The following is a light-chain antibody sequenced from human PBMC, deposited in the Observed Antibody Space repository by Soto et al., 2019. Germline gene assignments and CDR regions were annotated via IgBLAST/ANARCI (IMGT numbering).Light chain of an antibody. V-gene: IGLV2-14*01. CDR3: SSYKTSSTVVV. J-gene: IGLJ2*01. CDR2: GVS. CDR1: SSDIGGYNY. Sequence: QSVLTQPASVSGSPGQPITISCTGTSSDIGGYNYVSWYQQYPGKAPKLMIFGVSDRPSGVSNRFSGSKSGTTASLTISGLQAEDEADYYCSSYKTSSTVVVFGGGTKVTVL.